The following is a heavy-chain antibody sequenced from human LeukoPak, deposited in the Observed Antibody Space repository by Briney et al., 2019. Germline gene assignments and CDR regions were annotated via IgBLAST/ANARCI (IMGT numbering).Heavy chain of an antibody. J-gene: IGHJ4*02. D-gene: IGHD2-21*02. CDR1: GGSISSYY. CDR3: ARLLHARGNCGGDCYSYYFDY. V-gene: IGHV4-4*09. CDR2: IYTSGST. Sequence: TSETLSLTCTVSGGSISSYYWSWIRQPPGKGLEWIEYIYTSGSTNYNPSLKSRVTISVDTSKNQFSLKLSSVTAADTAVYYCARLLHARGNCGGDCYSYYFDYWGQGTLVTVSS.